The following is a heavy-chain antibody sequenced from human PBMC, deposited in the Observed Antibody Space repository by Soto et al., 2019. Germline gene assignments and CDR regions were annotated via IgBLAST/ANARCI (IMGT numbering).Heavy chain of an antibody. CDR1: GFTFSSYG. V-gene: IGHV3-33*01. CDR3: ARDKHSVRPFDP. D-gene: IGHD3-3*02. Sequence: GGSLRLSCAASGFTFSSYGMHWVRQAPGKGLEWVAVIWYDGSNKYYADSVKGRFTISRDNSKNTLYLQMNSLRAEDTAVYYCARDKHSVRPFDPWGQGTLVTVSS. CDR2: IWYDGSNK. J-gene: IGHJ5*02.